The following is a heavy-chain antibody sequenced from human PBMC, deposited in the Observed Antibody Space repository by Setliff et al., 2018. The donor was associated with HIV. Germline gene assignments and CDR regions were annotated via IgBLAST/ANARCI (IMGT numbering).Heavy chain of an antibody. D-gene: IGHD2-21*02. J-gene: IGHJ2*01. CDR3: ARQYGGNSPVSYWYFDL. CDR1: GGSFSGYY. CDR2: INHNGST. V-gene: IGHV4-34*01. Sequence: SETLSLTCAVYGGSFSGYYWSWIRQPPGKGLEWIGEINHNGSTNYNPSLKSRVTISVDTPKNQFSLRLSSVTAADTAVYYCARQYGGNSPVSYWYFDLWGRGTLVTVSS.